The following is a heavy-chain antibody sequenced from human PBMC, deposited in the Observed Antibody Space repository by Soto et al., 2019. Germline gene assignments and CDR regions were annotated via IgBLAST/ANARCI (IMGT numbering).Heavy chain of an antibody. Sequence: GGSLRLSCAASGFTFSSYAMSWVRQAPGKGLEWVSAISGSGGSTYYADSVKGRFTISRDNSKNTLYLQMNSLRAEDTAVYYCAKDGVLMAGYYYYGMDVWGQGTTVTVSS. J-gene: IGHJ6*02. D-gene: IGHD2-8*01. V-gene: IGHV3-23*01. CDR2: ISGSGGST. CDR3: AKDGVLMAGYYYYGMDV. CDR1: GFTFSSYA.